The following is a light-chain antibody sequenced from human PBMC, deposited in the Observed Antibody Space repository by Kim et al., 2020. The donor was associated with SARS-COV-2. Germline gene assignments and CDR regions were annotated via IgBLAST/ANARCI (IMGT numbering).Light chain of an antibody. CDR2: LNSDGSH. V-gene: IGLV4-69*01. Sequence: ASVKFTCTLSSGHSSYAIAWHQQQPEKGPRYLMKLNSDGSHSKGDGIPDRFSGSSSGAERYLTISSLQSEDEADYYCQTWGTGIRVFGGGTKVTVL. J-gene: IGLJ3*02. CDR1: SGHSSYA. CDR3: QTWGTGIRV.